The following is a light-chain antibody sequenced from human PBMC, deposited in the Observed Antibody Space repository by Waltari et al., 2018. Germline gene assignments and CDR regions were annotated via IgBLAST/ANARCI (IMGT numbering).Light chain of an antibody. CDR2: DAS. CDR1: QSMLSY. J-gene: IGKJ2*01. V-gene: IGKV3-11*01. CDR3: QLRGTPFP. Sequence: VVTQSPATLSLSRGDRATLSWRVSQSMLSYLVWYKHKSGQTPRLLIYDASKRATGVPARFGGSGSGTDFTLTISSLGPEDFAVHYCQLRGTPFPFGQGTKLEFK.